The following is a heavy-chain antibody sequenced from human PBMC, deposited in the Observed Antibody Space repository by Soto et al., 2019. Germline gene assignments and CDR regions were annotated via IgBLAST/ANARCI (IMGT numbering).Heavy chain of an antibody. J-gene: IGHJ4*02. Sequence: EVQLVESGGGLVQPGRSLRLSCAASGFTFDDYAMHWVRQAPGKGLEWVSGISWNSGSIGYADSVKGRFTISRDNAKNSLYLQMNSLRAEDTALYYCAKDMGGYYDFWSGYLFDYWGKGTLVTVSS. D-gene: IGHD3-3*01. V-gene: IGHV3-9*01. CDR3: AKDMGGYYDFWSGYLFDY. CDR2: ISWNSGSI. CDR1: GFTFDDYA.